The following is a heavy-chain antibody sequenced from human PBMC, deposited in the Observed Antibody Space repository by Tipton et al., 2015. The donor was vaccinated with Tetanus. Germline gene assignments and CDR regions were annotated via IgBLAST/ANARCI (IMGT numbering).Heavy chain of an antibody. Sequence: SLRLSCAASGFTFSTYSMNWVRQAPGKGLEWVSSIHSSSSYIYYADSVRGRFTISRDNARKSLYLQINGLRAEDTAVYYCASLIVGVNNLPDAFDIWGQGTMVTVSS. D-gene: IGHD1-26*01. CDR3: ASLIVGVNNLPDAFDI. CDR2: IHSSSSYI. CDR1: GFTFSTYS. J-gene: IGHJ3*02. V-gene: IGHV3-21*01.